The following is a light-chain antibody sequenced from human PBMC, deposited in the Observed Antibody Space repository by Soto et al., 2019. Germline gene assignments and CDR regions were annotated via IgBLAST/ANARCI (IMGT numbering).Light chain of an antibody. V-gene: IGKV3-20*01. Sequence: EIVLTQSPGTLSLSPGERATLSCRASQSVSNNYLAWYQQEPGQAPRLLIYGASNRATGIPDRFSGSGSGSDFTLTLSRLEPEGFAVYYWQQYGSSGTFGQGTKGEIK. CDR3: QQYGSSGT. CDR2: GAS. J-gene: IGKJ1*01. CDR1: QSVSNNY.